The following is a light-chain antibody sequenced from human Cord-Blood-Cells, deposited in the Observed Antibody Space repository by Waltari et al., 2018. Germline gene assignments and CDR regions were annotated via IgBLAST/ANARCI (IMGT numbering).Light chain of an antibody. CDR2: EVS. J-gene: IGLJ1*01. CDR1: SSDVGGYNY. CDR3: SSYAGSNNFV. Sequence: QSALTQPPSASGSPGQSVTISCTGTSSDVGGYNYVSWYQQHPGKAPKLMIYEVSKRPSGVPDRCSGSKSCNTASLTVSGLQAEDEADYYCSSYAGSNNFVFGTGTKDTVL. V-gene: IGLV2-8*01.